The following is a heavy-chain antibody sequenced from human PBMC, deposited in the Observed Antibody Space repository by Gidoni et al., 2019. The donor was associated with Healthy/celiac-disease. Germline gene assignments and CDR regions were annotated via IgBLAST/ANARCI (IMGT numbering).Heavy chain of an antibody. J-gene: IGHJ4*02. V-gene: IGHV3-21*01. Sequence: EVHLVKYGGGLVKPGGSLRLSCASSGFTFSSYSMNWVRQAPGKGLEWVSSISSSSSYIYYADSVKGRFTISRDNAKNSLYLQMNSLRAEDTAVYYCARGDGLRLWFGEFPAPCDYWGQGTLVTVSS. CDR3: ARGDGLRLWFGEFPAPCDY. D-gene: IGHD3-10*01. CDR1: GFTFSSYS. CDR2: ISSSSSYI.